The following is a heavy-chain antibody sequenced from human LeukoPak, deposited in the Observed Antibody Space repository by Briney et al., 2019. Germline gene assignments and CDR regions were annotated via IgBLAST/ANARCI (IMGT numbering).Heavy chain of an antibody. D-gene: IGHD3-9*01. J-gene: IGHJ4*02. V-gene: IGHV3-30*18. CDR1: GFTFSSYG. CDR2: ISYDGSSR. Sequence: GRSLRLSCAASGFTFSSYGMHWGRQAPGKGLELVAVISYDGSSRYYADSVKGRFTISGDNSKNTLYLQITSLRAEDTAVYFCTKEGLYDILTGPPDYWGQGTLVTVSS. CDR3: TKEGLYDILTGPPDY.